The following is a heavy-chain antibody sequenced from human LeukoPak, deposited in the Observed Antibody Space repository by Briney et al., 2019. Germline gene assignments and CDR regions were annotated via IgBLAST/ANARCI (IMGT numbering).Heavy chain of an antibody. CDR1: GFTFSSYG. J-gene: IGHJ4*02. CDR2: VSGVGTS. Sequence: GGSLRLSCAASGFTFSSYGMSWVRQAPGKGLEWVSIVSGVGTSFYADSVKGRFTISRDNSKNTLFLQMNSLRAEDTAVYYCAKRDSSGSYYFDYWGQGTLVTVSS. CDR3: AKRDSSGSYYFDY. V-gene: IGHV3-23*01. D-gene: IGHD3-22*01.